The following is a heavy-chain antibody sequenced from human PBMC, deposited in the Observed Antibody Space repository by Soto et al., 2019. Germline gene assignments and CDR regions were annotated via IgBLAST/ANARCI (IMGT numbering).Heavy chain of an antibody. CDR2: TIPLLSTP. Sequence: VQLVQSGAEVKNPGASVRVSCKSHGGTLANYAINWVRQAPGQGLEWMGGTIPLLSTPTYARKFQGRVSIIADESANTTYMDLSILSSDDTAVYFCAIGHIYGQFDLWGHGTLVSVSS. V-gene: IGHV1-69*01. CDR1: GGTLANYA. J-gene: IGHJ5*02. CDR3: AIGHIYGQFDL. D-gene: IGHD5-18*01.